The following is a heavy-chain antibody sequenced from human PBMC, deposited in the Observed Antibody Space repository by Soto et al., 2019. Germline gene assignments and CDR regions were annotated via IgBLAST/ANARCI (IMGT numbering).Heavy chain of an antibody. CDR2: IYSGGST. Sequence: GGSLRLSCAASGFTVSSNYMSWVRQAPGKGQEKVSVIYSGGSTYYADSVKGRFTISRDNSKNTLYLQMNSLRAEDTAVYYCARLGTYYDILTGYPPGAFDIWGQGTMVTVSS. CDR1: GFTVSSNY. J-gene: IGHJ3*02. V-gene: IGHV3-66*04. CDR3: ARLGTYYDILTGYPPGAFDI. D-gene: IGHD3-9*01.